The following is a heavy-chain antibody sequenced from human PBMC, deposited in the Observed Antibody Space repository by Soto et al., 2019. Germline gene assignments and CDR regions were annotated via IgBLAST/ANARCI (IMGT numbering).Heavy chain of an antibody. CDR1: GFTFDDYA. J-gene: IGHJ6*03. CDR2: ISWNSGTL. V-gene: IGHV3-9*01. D-gene: IGHD2-2*01. CDR3: AKDKGTTSFYSSMDV. Sequence: SLRLSYAASGFTFDDYAMHWVRQAPGKGLEWVSGISWNSGTLGYADSVKGRFTISRDNAKNSLYLQMNSLRAEDTAFYYCAKDKGTTSFYSSMDVWGKGTTVTVSS.